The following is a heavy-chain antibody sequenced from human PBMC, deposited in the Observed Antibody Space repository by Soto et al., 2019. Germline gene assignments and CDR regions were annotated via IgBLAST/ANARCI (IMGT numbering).Heavy chain of an antibody. Sequence: EVQLVESGGDLVQPGGSLRLSCAASGFIFSDYTMTWVRRAPGRGLEFVSHISSSGGAIFYAESVKGRFTVSRDNAKNSLYLQMNSLRDEDTAVYFCARDHGGSTWFVGVYYFFGMDVGGQGSAVTVSS. V-gene: IGHV3-48*02. J-gene: IGHJ6*02. D-gene: IGHD6-13*01. CDR2: ISSSGGAI. CDR1: GFIFSDYT. CDR3: ARDHGGSTWFVGVYYFFGMDV.